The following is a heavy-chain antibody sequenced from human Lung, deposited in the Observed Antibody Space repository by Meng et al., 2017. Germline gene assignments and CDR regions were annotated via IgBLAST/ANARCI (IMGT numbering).Heavy chain of an antibody. J-gene: IGHJ5*02. CDR1: GGSISSGNW. D-gene: IGHD3-10*01. CDR2: IYHSGST. V-gene: IGHV4-4*02. CDR3: ARGSITMVRGVSVFDP. Sequence: QVPRPESGPVRVNPSGTLSLTRAVSGGSISSGNWWSWVRQPPGKGLEWIGEIYHSGSTNYNPSLKSRVTISVDKSKNQFSLKLSSVTAADTAVYYCARGSITMVRGVSVFDPWGQGTLVTVSS.